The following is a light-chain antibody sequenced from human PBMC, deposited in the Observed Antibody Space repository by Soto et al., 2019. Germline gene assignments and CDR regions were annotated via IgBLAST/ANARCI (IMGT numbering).Light chain of an antibody. CDR3: QQYNNWLST. CDR1: QSVSSN. CDR2: AAS. V-gene: IGKV3-15*01. J-gene: IGKJ1*01. Sequence: DIVMTQSPATLSVSPGERATLSCRASQSVSSNLAWYQQKPGQAPRLLIYAASTRATGIPARFSGSGSGTEFTLTISSLQSEDFAVYYCQQYNNWLSTFGQGTKVDIK.